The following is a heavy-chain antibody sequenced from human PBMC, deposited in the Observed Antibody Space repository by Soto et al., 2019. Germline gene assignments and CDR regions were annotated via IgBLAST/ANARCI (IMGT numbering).Heavy chain of an antibody. V-gene: IGHV3-30*18. Sequence: QVQLVESGGGVVQPGRSLRLSCAASGFTFSSYGMHWVRQAPGKGLEWVAVISYDGSNKYYADSVKGRFTISRDNSKNTLYLQMKSLRAEDTAVYYCAKDTRQWLVPDYWGQGTLVTVSS. CDR2: ISYDGSNK. D-gene: IGHD6-19*01. J-gene: IGHJ4*02. CDR1: GFTFSSYG. CDR3: AKDTRQWLVPDY.